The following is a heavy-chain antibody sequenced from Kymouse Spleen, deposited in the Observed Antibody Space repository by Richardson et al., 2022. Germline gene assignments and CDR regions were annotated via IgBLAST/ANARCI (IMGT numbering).Heavy chain of an antibody. V-gene: IGHV3-33*01. D-gene: IGHD6-13*01. CDR2: IWYDGSNK. J-gene: IGHJ6*02. Sequence: QVQLVESGGGVVQPGRSLRLSCAASGFTFSSYGMHWVRQAPGKGLEWVAVIWYDGSNKYYADSVKGRFTISRDNSKNTLYLQMNSLRAEDTAVYYCARGIAAAEPDRYGMDVWGQGTTVTVSS. CDR1: GFTFSSYG. CDR3: ARGIAAAEPDRYGMDV.